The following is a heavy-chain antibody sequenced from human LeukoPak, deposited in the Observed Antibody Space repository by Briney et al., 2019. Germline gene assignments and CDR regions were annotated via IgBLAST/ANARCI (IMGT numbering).Heavy chain of an antibody. J-gene: IGHJ4*02. D-gene: IGHD7-27*01. V-gene: IGHV3-30*02. CDR3: ARDNWGFEY. CDR1: GFTFSNYN. Sequence: GGSLRLPCAASGFTFSNYNMHWVRQAPGKGLEWVAFIHYDESDKYFPDSVKGRFTISRDNSKNTLYLQMNSLRDEDTAVYYCARDNWGFEYWGQGTLVTVSS. CDR2: IHYDESDK.